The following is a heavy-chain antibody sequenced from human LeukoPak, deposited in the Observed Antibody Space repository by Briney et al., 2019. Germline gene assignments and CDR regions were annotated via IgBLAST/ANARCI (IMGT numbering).Heavy chain of an antibody. V-gene: IGHV4-4*07. CDR1: GGSIGSYY. J-gene: IGHJ4*02. Sequence: SETLSLTCTVSGGSIGSYYWSWIRQPAGKGLEWIGRIYTSGSTNYNPSLKSRVTISVDTSKNQFSLKLSSVTAADTAVYYCARSRTYDFWSGYSYYFDYWGQGTLVTVSS. D-gene: IGHD3-3*01. CDR2: IYTSGST. CDR3: ARSRTYDFWSGYSYYFDY.